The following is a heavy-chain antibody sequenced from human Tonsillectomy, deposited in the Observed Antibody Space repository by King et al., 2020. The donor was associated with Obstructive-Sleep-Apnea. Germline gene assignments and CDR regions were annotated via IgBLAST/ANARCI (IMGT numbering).Heavy chain of an antibody. Sequence: VQLVESGADVKKPGASVKVSCKASGYTFTTYYMHWGRQAPGQGLHLMGIIITSGGSPSYAQKLQGRITMTRDTSTSTVYMELSSLRSEDTSVYYCAIAGPAASSPFDPWGQGTLVTVSS. D-gene: IGHD2-2*01. V-gene: IGHV1-46*03. CDR2: IITSGGSP. CDR3: AIAGPAASSPFDP. J-gene: IGHJ5*02. CDR1: GYTFTTYY.